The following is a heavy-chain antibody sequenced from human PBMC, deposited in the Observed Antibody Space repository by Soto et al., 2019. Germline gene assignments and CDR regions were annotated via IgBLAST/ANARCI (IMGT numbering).Heavy chain of an antibody. CDR3: AKSGQSSWANMDV. D-gene: IGHD2-2*01. J-gene: IGHJ6*02. Sequence: EVQLLESGGGLVQPGGSLRLSCAASGFTFSSYAINWVRQAPGKGLEWVSTISGSGDKTYYADSVKGRFTISRDNSKNTLSLQMNSLRAEDTAVYYSAKSGQSSWANMDVWGQGTTVTVSS. CDR2: ISGSGDKT. V-gene: IGHV3-23*01. CDR1: GFTFSSYA.